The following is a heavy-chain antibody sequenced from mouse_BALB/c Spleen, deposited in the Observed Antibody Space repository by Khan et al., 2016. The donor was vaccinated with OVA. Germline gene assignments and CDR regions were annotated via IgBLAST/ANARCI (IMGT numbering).Heavy chain of an antibody. Sequence: QVQLKQSGPGLVQPSQSLSITCTVSGFSLANYSVHWVRQSPGKGLEWLGVICSAGSTDYNAAFISRLTISMDNSRSQVFFKVNSLQPNDTAIYDWARRGYDYGRGALFAYWGQGTLVTVSA. CDR2: ICSAGST. D-gene: IGHD2-4*01. CDR1: GFSLANYS. CDR3: ARRGYDYGRGALFAY. V-gene: IGHV2-2*02. J-gene: IGHJ3*01.